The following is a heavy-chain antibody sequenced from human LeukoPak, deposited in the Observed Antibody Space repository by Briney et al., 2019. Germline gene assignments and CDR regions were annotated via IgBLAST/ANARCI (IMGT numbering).Heavy chain of an antibody. Sequence: GASVKVSCKASGYTFTGYYMHWVRQAPGQGLEWMGWINPNSGGTNYAQKFQGRVTMTRDTSIGTAYMELSRLRSDDTAVYYCARDLEYCSGGSCYSLYYYYYYMDVWGKGTTVTVSS. CDR1: GYTFTGYY. D-gene: IGHD2-15*01. J-gene: IGHJ6*03. V-gene: IGHV1-2*02. CDR3: ARDLEYCSGGSCYSLYYYYYYMDV. CDR2: INPNSGGT.